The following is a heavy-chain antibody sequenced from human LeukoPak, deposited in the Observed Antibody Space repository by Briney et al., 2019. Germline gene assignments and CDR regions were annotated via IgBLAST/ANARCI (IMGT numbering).Heavy chain of an antibody. CDR3: ARDKARWELTAFDY. J-gene: IGHJ4*02. D-gene: IGHD1-26*01. CDR2: INPNSGGT. Sequence: VASVKVSCKASGYTFTGYYMHWVRQAPGQGLEWMGWINPNSGGTNYAQKFQGRVTMTRDTSISTAYMELSRLRSDYTAVYYCARDKARWELTAFDYWGQGTLVTVSS. CDR1: GYTFTGYY. V-gene: IGHV1-2*02.